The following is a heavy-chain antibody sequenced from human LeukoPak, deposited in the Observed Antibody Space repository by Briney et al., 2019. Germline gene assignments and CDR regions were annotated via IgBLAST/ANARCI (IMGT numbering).Heavy chain of an antibody. CDR3: ARSPLVGATTRTTFFDY. Sequence: SETLSLTCTVSGGSISSGGYYWSWIRQHPGKGVEWIGYIYYSGSTYYNPSLKSRVTISVDTSKNQFSLKLSSVTAADTAVYYCARSPLVGATTRTTFFDYWGQGTLVTVSS. CDR1: GGSISSGGYY. CDR2: IYYSGST. D-gene: IGHD1-26*01. J-gene: IGHJ4*02. V-gene: IGHV4-31*03.